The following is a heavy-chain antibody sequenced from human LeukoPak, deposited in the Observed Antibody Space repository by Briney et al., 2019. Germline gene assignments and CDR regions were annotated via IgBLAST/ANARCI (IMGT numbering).Heavy chain of an antibody. D-gene: IGHD2-21*02. CDR3: ARQVMTDTRYFDY. CDR1: GGSVSSSTCY. Sequence: SETLSLTCTASGGSVSSSTCYWGWLRQPPGQGLEWIGSVYFSGSTDYNPSLSSRVTISVDTSKNQFSLRLSSVTAADTAVYYCARQVMTDTRYFDYWGQGTLVTASS. J-gene: IGHJ4*02. CDR2: VYFSGST. V-gene: IGHV4-39*01.